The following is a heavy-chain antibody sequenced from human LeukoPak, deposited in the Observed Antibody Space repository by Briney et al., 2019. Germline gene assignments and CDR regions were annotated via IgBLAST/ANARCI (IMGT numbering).Heavy chain of an antibody. CDR1: GGSISSSAYH. D-gene: IGHD3-10*01. J-gene: IGHJ4*02. CDR2: IHYSGST. CDR3: ARGYYYGSGSYDDY. Sequence: SETLSLTCTVSGGSISSSAYHWGWIRQPPGKGLEWIGSIHYSGSTYYNPSLQSRVTISIDTSKNQFSLKLSSVTAADTAVYYCARGYYYGSGSYDDYWGQGTLVTVSS. V-gene: IGHV4-39*07.